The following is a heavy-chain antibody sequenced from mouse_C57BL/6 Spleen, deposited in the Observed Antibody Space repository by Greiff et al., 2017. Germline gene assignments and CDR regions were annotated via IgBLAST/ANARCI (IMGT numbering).Heavy chain of an antibody. D-gene: IGHD4-1*01. CDR1: GYTFTSYW. J-gene: IGHJ1*03. CDR3: APGTGTNFDV. Sequence: QVHVKQPGAELVKPGASVKVSCKASGYTFTSYWMHWVKQRPGQGLEWIGRIHPSDSDTNYNQKFKGKATLTVDKSSSTAYMQLSSLTSEDSAVYYCAPGTGTNFDVWGTGTTVTVSS. V-gene: IGHV1-74*01. CDR2: IHPSDSDT.